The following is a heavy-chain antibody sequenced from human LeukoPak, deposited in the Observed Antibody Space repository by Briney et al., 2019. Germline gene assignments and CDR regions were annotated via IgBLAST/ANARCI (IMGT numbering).Heavy chain of an antibody. CDR3: ARYDYGSGYPGSGLDP. Sequence: SETLSLTCTVSGASISSYFWTWIRQSPGQGLERIGYIYYSGSTNYNPSLKSRVTISVDTSKNQFPLKLISVTAADTAVYYCARYDYGSGYPGSGLDPWGEGTLVTVSS. CDR1: GASISSYF. V-gene: IGHV4-59*08. CDR2: IYYSGST. D-gene: IGHD3-10*01. J-gene: IGHJ5*02.